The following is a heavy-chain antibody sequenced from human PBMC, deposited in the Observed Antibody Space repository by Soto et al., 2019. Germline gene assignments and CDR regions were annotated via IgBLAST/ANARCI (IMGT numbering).Heavy chain of an antibody. V-gene: IGHV4-38-2*02. CDR3: VRDTSLSIQLGFDI. Sequence: ECLSLTCAVSSYPMTNAYFSGWIQKPPGKGLEWIGSIYHDGTTNYNPSLKRRVIISVDTSKNQFSLELSSLTAADTAVYSCVRDTSLSIQLGFDIWGQGTMVT. J-gene: IGHJ3*02. CDR2: IYHDGTT. D-gene: IGHD3-16*01. CDR1: SYPMTNAYF.